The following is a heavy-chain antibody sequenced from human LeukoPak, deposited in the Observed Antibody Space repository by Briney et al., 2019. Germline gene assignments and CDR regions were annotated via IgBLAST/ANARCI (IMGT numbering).Heavy chain of an antibody. CDR2: ISYDGSNK. Sequence: PGGSLRLSCAASGFTFSSYGMHGVRQAPGKGLEWVAVISYDGSNKYYADFVKGRFTISRDNSKNTLYLQMNSLRAEDTAVYYCAKSRWDIVVVPAASYFDYWGQGTLVTVSS. CDR3: AKSRWDIVVVPAASYFDY. D-gene: IGHD2-2*01. V-gene: IGHV3-30*18. J-gene: IGHJ4*02. CDR1: GFTFSSYG.